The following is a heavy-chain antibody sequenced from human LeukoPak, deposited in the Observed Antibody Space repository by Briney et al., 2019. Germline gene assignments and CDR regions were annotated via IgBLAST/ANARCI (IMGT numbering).Heavy chain of an antibody. Sequence: KPSETLSLTCTVSGGPISNYYWSWIRQPPGKGLEWIGYIYYSGSTNYNPSLKSRVTISVDTSKNQFSLRLSSVTAADTAVYYCARSPRGGTKTYFDYWGQGTPVTVSP. J-gene: IGHJ4*02. CDR1: GGPISNYY. V-gene: IGHV4-59*01. CDR3: ARSPRGGTKTYFDY. D-gene: IGHD1-14*01. CDR2: IYYSGST.